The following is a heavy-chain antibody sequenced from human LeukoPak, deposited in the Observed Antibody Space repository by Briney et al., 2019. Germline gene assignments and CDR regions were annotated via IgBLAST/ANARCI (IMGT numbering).Heavy chain of an antibody. CDR3: TTRRQDGW. CDR2: IKSKSDGGTI. Sequence: GGSLRLSCVGSGFTFSDAWMSWVSPAPGKGLEWVGRIKSKSDGGTIDYAAPVKGRFTISRDDSRNTLYLQMNSLKTEDTAVYYCTTRRQDGWWGQGTLVTVS. J-gene: IGHJ4*02. CDR1: GFTFSDAW. V-gene: IGHV3-15*01. D-gene: IGHD2-15*01.